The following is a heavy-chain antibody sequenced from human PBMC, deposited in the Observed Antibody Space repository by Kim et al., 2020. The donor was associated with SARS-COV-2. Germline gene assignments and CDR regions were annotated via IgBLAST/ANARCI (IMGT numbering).Heavy chain of an antibody. CDR2: ISNDGPTA. D-gene: IGHD3-10*01. Sequence: GGSLRLSCAASGFIFRNFGMHWVRQAPGKGLEWVAFISNDGPTAIYADSVRGRFTISRDYSENKLYLQMDSLSAGDTAVYYCARPSSSHFDFWGQGTLVTVSS. CDR3: ARPSSSHFDF. CDR1: GFIFRNFG. J-gene: IGHJ4*02. V-gene: IGHV3-33*05.